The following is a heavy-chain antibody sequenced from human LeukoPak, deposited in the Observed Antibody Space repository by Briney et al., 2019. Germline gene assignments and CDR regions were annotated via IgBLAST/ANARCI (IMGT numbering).Heavy chain of an antibody. V-gene: IGHV3-23*01. Sequence: PGGTLRLSCVAPGFIFRDYAMSWVRQAPAGGLEWVSSLRGDGETFYTDSVKGRLTLSRDHSRNTVYLQLNNLRVEDTAVYYCAKASWVSSADAVLWGQGTLVTVS. D-gene: IGHD3-16*01. J-gene: IGHJ4*02. CDR1: GFIFRDYA. CDR2: LRGDGET. CDR3: AKASWVSSADAVL.